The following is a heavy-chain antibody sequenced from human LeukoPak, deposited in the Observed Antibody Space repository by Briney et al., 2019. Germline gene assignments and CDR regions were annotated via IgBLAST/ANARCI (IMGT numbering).Heavy chain of an antibody. CDR2: IYYSGST. D-gene: IGHD4-17*01. CDR1: GGSISSYY. CDR3: ARQYMAYGDYGVFDY. V-gene: IGHV4-59*08. J-gene: IGHJ4*02. Sequence: SETLSLTCTVPGGSISSYYWSWIRQPPGKGLEWIEYIYYSGSTNYNPSLKSRVTISVDTSKNQFSLKLSSVTAADTAVYYCARQYMAYGDYGVFDYWGQGTLVTVSS.